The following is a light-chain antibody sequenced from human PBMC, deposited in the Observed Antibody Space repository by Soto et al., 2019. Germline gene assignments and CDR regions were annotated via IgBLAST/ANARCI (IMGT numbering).Light chain of an antibody. V-gene: IGLV2-14*03. CDR3: SSYSRSTTLVV. CDR1: SSDVGAFTS. J-gene: IGLJ2*01. CDR2: DII. Sequence: QSVLTQPASVSGSPGQSITISCTGTSSDVGAFTSVSWYQQHPGKAPKLIIYDIIHRPSGVSDRFSGSKSVNTASLTISGLQPEDEATYPCSSYSRSTTLVVFGGGTKLTVL.